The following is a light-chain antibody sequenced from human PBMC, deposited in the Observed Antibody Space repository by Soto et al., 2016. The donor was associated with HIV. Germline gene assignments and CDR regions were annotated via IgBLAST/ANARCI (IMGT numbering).Light chain of an antibody. CDR2: ADS. CDR1: RVGGKS. Sequence: SYVLTQPPSVSVAPRKTASITCGGSRVGGKSVHWYQQKPGQAPVMVLFADSDRPSGIPERFSGSNSENTATLTISRVEAGDEADYYCQVWDGSSRHWVFGGGTKLTVL. V-gene: IGLV3-21*03. CDR3: QVWDGSSRHWV. J-gene: IGLJ2*01.